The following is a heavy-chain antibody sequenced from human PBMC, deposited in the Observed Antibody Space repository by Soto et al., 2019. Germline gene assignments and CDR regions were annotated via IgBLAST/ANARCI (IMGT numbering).Heavy chain of an antibody. J-gene: IGHJ4*02. V-gene: IGHV1-18*01. Sequence: QVQLVQSGAEVKKPGASVKVSCKASGYTFTSYGISWVRQAPGQGLERMGLISAYNGNTNYAQKLQGRVTMTPDTTTTTDDMELRGLRSDDTDGYYCAKVSSSSCHDYSGQGNLVTVSS. CDR3: AKVSSSSCHDY. CDR2: ISAYNGNT. D-gene: IGHD6-13*01. CDR1: GYTFTSYG.